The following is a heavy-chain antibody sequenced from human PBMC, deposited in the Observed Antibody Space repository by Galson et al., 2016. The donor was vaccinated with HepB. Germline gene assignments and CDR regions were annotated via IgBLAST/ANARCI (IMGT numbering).Heavy chain of an antibody. Sequence: PALVKPTQTLTLTCTFSGFSLGTTAVGVGWIRQPPGQALTWLALIYWDDYEHYSPSLKTRLTITKDTSKNQVVLTMNNMDPMDTAPYYCAHFYGSGFYSWKMFDSWGQGILVIVSS. CDR2: IYWDDYE. D-gene: IGHD3-10*01. J-gene: IGHJ4*02. CDR1: GFSLGTTAVG. CDR3: AHFYGSGFYSWKMFDS. V-gene: IGHV2-5*02.